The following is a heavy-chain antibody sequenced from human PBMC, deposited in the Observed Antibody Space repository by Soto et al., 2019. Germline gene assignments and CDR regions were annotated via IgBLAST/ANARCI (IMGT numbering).Heavy chain of an antibody. J-gene: IGHJ4*02. CDR1: GFTFSNAW. Sequence: EVQLVESGGKLVKPGGSLRLSCAASGFTFSNAWMSWVRQGPGKGLEWVGRIKSKTDGATTDYAAPVKGRFTISRDDSKNTLYLQMNSLKTEGTAVYYCTTELRVGGIVEYWGQGTLVTVSS. CDR2: IKSKTDGATT. D-gene: IGHD6-19*01. V-gene: IGHV3-15*01. CDR3: TTELRVGGIVEY.